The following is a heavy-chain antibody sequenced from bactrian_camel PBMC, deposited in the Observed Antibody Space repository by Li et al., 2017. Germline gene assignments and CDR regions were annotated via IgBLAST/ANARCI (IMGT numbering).Heavy chain of an antibody. CDR3: AADNWRCGGSWSEVRVPY. Sequence: VQLVESGGGLVQPGGSLRLSCTASGFTFNSAGMSWVRQAPGKGLEWVASIYTGDTSTASADSVKGRFTISRDNTMNMLYLQMNSLKPEDTAMYYCAADNWRCGGSWSEVRVPYWGQGTQVTVS. D-gene: IGHD6*01. CDR2: IYTGDTST. CDR1: GFTFNSAG. J-gene: IGHJ4*01. V-gene: IGHV3S7*01.